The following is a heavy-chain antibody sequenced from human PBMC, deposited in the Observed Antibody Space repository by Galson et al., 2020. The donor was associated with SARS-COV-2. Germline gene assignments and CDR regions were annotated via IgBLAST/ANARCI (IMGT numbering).Heavy chain of an antibody. CDR2: ISAYNGNT. J-gene: IGHJ3*02. Sequence: ASVKVSCKASGYTFTSYGISWVRQAPGQGLEWMGWISAYNGNTNYAQKLQGRVTMTTDTSTSTAYMELRSLRSDDTAVYYGASHYDYVWGSYRVLSEFAFDSWGQGTMVTVSS. V-gene: IGHV1-18*04. CDR1: GYTFTSYG. D-gene: IGHD3-16*01. CDR3: ASHYDYVWGSYRVLSEFAFDS.